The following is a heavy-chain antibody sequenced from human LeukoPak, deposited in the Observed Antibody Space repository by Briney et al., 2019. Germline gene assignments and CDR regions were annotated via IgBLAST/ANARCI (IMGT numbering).Heavy chain of an antibody. V-gene: IGHV4-34*01. D-gene: IGHD3-10*01. CDR3: AREVVRGNSY. CDR1: GGSFSGYY. CDR2: INHSGST. J-gene: IGHJ4*02. Sequence: KPSETLSLTCAVYGGSFSGYYWSWIRQPPGKGLEWIGEINHSGSTNYNPSLKSRVTISIDTSKNQFPLKLTSVTAADTAVYYCAREVVRGNSYWGQGTLVTVSS.